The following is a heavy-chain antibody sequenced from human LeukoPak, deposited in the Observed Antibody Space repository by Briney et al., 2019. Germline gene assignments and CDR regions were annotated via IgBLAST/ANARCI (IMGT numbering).Heavy chain of an antibody. J-gene: IGHJ6*02. CDR1: GFTFSSYA. V-gene: IGHV3-23*01. Sequence: PGGSLRLSCAASGFTFSSYAMSWVRQAPGKGLEWVSAISGSGGSTYYADSVKGRFTISRDNAKNSLYLQMSSLRAEDTAVYYCARDGGNSGYYYYGMDVWGQGTTVTVSS. CDR2: ISGSGGST. D-gene: IGHD4-23*01. CDR3: ARDGGNSGYYYYGMDV.